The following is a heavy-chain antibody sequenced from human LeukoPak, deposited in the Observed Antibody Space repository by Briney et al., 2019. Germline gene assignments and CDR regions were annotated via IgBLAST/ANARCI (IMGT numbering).Heavy chain of an antibody. D-gene: IGHD2-8*01. CDR2: ISYSGST. CDR3: AKNEGRYDGVGRYITTADY. V-gene: IGHV4-59*01. J-gene: IGHJ4*02. CDR1: GGSISDSY. Sequence: SETLSLTCTVSGGSISDSYWTWVRQPPGTGLEWIGYISYSGSTNYNPSLKSRVTISVDASKNQFSLKLSSVTAADTAVYYCAKNEGRYDGVGRYITTADYWGQGTLVTVSS.